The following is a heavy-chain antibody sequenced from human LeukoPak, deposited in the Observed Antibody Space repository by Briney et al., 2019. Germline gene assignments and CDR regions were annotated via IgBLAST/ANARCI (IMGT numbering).Heavy chain of an antibody. CDR2: INHSGST. V-gene: IGHV4-34*01. Sequence: PSETLSLTCAVYGGSFSGYYWSWIRQPPGKGLEWIGEINHSGSTNYNPSLKSRVTISVDTSKNQFSLKLSSVTAADTAVYYCARAPTSGYGPSDAFDIWGQGTMVTVSS. D-gene: IGHD6-25*01. J-gene: IGHJ3*02. CDR3: ARAPTSGYGPSDAFDI. CDR1: GGSFSGYY.